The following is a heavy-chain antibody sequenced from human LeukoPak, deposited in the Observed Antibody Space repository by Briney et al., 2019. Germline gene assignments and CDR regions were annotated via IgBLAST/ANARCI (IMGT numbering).Heavy chain of an antibody. J-gene: IGHJ4*02. CDR3: AGTSRIVGASAID. Sequence: GGSLRLSCAASGFTFSSYWMNWVRQAPGKGLEWVANIKPDGSDKYYVDSVKGRFTISRDNAKNSLYLQMNSLRAEDTAVYYCAGTSRIVGASAIDWGQGTLVTVSS. D-gene: IGHD1-26*01. CDR2: IKPDGSDK. V-gene: IGHV3-7*01. CDR1: GFTFSSYW.